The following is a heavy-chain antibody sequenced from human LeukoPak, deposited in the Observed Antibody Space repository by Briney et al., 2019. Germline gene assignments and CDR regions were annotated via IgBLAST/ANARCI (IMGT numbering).Heavy chain of an antibody. J-gene: IGHJ4*02. CDR3: AINLDTAMGIDY. CDR1: GDTFSSYA. V-gene: IGHV1-69*06. CDR2: IIPIFGTA. Sequence: GASVKVSCKASGDTFSSYAISWVRQAPGQGLEWMGGIIPIFGTANYAQKFQGRVTITADKSTSTAYMELSSLRSEDTAVYYCAINLDTAMGIDYWGQGTLVTVSS. D-gene: IGHD5-18*01.